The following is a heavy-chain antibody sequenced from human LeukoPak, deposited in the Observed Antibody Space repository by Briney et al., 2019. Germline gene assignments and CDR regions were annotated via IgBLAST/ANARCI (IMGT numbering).Heavy chain of an antibody. V-gene: IGHV5-51*01. CDR2: IYPGDCDT. CDR3: ARREYSSSPDDY. J-gene: IGHJ4*02. Sequence: GESLKIPCKGSGYSFTSYWIGWLGQMPGKGLEGLGSIYPGDCDTRYSPSFQGPVTISADKSTSTAHLQRSSLKASDTAMYYCARREYSSSPDDYWGQGTLVTVSS. D-gene: IGHD6-6*01. CDR1: GYSFTSYW.